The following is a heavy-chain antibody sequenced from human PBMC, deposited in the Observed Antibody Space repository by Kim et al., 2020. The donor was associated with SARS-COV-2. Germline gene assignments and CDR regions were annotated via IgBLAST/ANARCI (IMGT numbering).Heavy chain of an antibody. J-gene: IGHJ4*02. V-gene: IGHV1-24*01. D-gene: IGHD3-3*01. Sequence: ASVKVSCKVSGYTLTELSMHWVRQAPGKGLEWMGGFDPEDGETIYAQKFQGRVTMTEDTSTDTAYMELSSLRSEDTAVYYCATTTIFGVVIERYFDYWGQGTLVTVSS. CDR2: FDPEDGET. CDR1: GYTLTELS. CDR3: ATTTIFGVVIERYFDY.